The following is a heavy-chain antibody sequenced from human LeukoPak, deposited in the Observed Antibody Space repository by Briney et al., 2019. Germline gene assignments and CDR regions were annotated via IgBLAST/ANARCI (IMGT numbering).Heavy chain of an antibody. D-gene: IGHD5-18*01. Sequence: GGSLRLSCAASGFTFDDYAMHWVRQAPGKGLEWVSGISWNSGSIGYADSVKGRFTISRDNAKNSLYLQMNSLRAEDTALYYCAKAISGYSYGFDAFDIWGQGTMVTVSS. CDR1: GFTFDDYA. J-gene: IGHJ3*02. CDR2: ISWNSGSI. CDR3: AKAISGYSYGFDAFDI. V-gene: IGHV3-9*01.